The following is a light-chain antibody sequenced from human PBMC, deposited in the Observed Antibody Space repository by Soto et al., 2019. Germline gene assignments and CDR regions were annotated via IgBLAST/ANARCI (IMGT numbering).Light chain of an antibody. CDR3: QQHSSSPPAYT. Sequence: DIVLTQSPGTLSLSPGDRATLSCRASQSVTSCSLAWYQQKPGQAPRLLIYGASSRASGISGSFRSSGSGTDFTLTTSRLEPEDSAVSDCQQHSSSPPAYTFGQGTKLEI. J-gene: IGKJ2*01. CDR1: QSVTSCS. V-gene: IGKV3-20*01. CDR2: GAS.